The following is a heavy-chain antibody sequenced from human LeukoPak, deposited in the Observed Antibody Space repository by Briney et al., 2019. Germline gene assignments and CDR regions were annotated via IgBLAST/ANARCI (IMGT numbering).Heavy chain of an antibody. J-gene: IGHJ6*03. V-gene: IGHV5-51*01. CDR2: IYPGDSDA. CDR3: ARHTAARPYYYYYYMDV. D-gene: IGHD6-6*01. Sequence: GESLKIPCKGSGYSFNSYWIGWVRQMPGKGLKWMGIIYPGDSDARYSPSFQGQVTISADKSISTAYLQWSSLKASDTAIYYCARHTAARPYYYYYYMDVWGKGTTVTVSS. CDR1: GYSFNSYW.